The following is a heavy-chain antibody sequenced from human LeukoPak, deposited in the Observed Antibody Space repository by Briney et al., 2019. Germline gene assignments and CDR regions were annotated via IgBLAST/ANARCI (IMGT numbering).Heavy chain of an antibody. J-gene: IGHJ4*02. CDR3: AGDHAGSRFDY. CDR2: INHSGST. Sequence: PSETLSLTCAVYGGSFSGYYWSWIRQPPGKGLEWIGEINHSGSTNYNPSLKSRVTISVDTSKNQFSLKLSSVTAADTAVYYCAGDHAGSRFDYWGQGTLVTVSS. CDR1: GGSFSGYY. D-gene: IGHD2-15*01. V-gene: IGHV4-34*01.